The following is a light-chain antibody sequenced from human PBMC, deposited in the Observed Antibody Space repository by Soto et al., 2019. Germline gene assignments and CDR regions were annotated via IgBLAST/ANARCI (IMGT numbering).Light chain of an antibody. CDR2: GAS. V-gene: IGKV3-20*01. Sequence: EIVLTQSPGTLSLSPGERATLSCRASQSVSSTYLAWYQQKHGQPPRLLIYGASSRATGIPDRFSGSGSGTDFTLTISRLEPEDFAVYYCQQYGSSPTFGQGTK. CDR3: QQYGSSPT. CDR1: QSVSSTY. J-gene: IGKJ1*01.